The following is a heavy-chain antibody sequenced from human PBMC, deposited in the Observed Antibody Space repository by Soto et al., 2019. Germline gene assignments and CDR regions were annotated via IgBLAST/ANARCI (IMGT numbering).Heavy chain of an antibody. CDR3: ARRHYYGSD. D-gene: IGHD3-10*01. CDR1: GFSVSSNY. J-gene: IGHJ4*02. V-gene: IGHV3-66*04. CDR2: IYSGGST. Sequence: EVQLVESGGGLVQPGGSLRLSCAASGFSVSSNYMYWVRQAPGKGLECVSLIYSGGSTDHADSVKDRFTISRDNSKNTLYLQMNSLRAEDTAVYYCARRHYYGSDWGQGTLATVSS.